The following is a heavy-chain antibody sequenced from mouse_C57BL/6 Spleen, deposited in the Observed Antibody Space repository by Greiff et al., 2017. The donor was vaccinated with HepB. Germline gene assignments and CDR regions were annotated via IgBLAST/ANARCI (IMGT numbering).Heavy chain of an antibody. J-gene: IGHJ3*01. CDR1: GFTFSSYA. D-gene: IGHD2-4*01. CDR3: TRDGDYDYDGGAFAY. V-gene: IGHV5-9-1*02. CDR2: ISSGGDYI. Sequence: EVQVVESGEGLVKPGGSLKLSCAASGFTFSSYAMSWVRQTPEKRLEWVAYISSGGDYIYYADTVKGRFTISRDNARNTLYLQMSSLKSEDTAMYYCTRDGDYDYDGGAFAYWGQGTLVTVSA.